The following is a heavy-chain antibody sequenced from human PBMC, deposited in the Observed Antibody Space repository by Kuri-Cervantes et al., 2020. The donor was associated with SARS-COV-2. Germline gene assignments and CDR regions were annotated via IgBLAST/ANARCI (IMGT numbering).Heavy chain of an antibody. D-gene: IGHD2-8*01. CDR1: GFTFSSYA. Sequence: GESLKISCAASGFTFSSYAMSWVRQAPGKGLEWVSAISGSGGSTYYADSVKGRFTISRDNSKNTLYLQMNSLRAEDTAVYYCTTDPEVLMVYAMGYYYMDVWGKGTTVTVSS. J-gene: IGHJ6*03. CDR2: ISGSGGST. CDR3: TTDPEVLMVYAMGYYYMDV. V-gene: IGHV3-23*01.